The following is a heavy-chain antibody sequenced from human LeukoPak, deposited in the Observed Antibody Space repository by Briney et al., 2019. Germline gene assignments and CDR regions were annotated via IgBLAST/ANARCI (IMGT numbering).Heavy chain of an antibody. CDR1: GYTFSDYY. CDR2: INPNSGGT. J-gene: IGHJ4*02. CDR3: ARDRLAAAGIIDY. V-gene: IGHV1-2*02. D-gene: IGHD6-13*01. Sequence: ASVKVSCKTSGYTFSDYYIHWIRQAPGQGLEWMGWINPNSGGTNYAQKFQGRVTMTRDTSISTAYMELSRLRSDDTAVYCCARDRLAAAGIIDYWGQGTLVTVSS.